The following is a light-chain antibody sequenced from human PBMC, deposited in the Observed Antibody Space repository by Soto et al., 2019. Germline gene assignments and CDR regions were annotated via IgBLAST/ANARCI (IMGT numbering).Light chain of an antibody. V-gene: IGKV3-20*01. CDR2: ATS. J-gene: IGKJ2*01. CDR3: QQYDASLYT. CDR1: QSVSSNY. Sequence: EMVLTQSPGTLSLSPGERATLSCRASQSVSSNYVAWYQQKPGQAPRLLIYATSSRATGIPDRFSGSGSGTDFTLTINRREPEDFALYYCQQYDASLYTFGQGTKLEI.